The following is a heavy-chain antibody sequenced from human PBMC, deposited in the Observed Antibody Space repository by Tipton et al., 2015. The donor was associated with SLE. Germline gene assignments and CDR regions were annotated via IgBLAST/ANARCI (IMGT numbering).Heavy chain of an antibody. CDR1: GGSISNFY. D-gene: IGHD1-26*01. J-gene: IGHJ3*02. CDR3: ARSKSGSYLSDSYDI. V-gene: IGHV4-4*07. Sequence: TLSLTCIVSGGSISNFYWNWIRQPAGKGLEWIGRIHTSGSTNYNPSLKSRVTLAVDTSKNRFSLILTSVTAADTAVYYCARSKSGSYLSDSYDIWGQGTMVTVSS. CDR2: IHTSGST.